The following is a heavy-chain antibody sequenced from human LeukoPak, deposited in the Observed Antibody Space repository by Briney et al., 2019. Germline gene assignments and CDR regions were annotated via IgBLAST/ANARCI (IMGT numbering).Heavy chain of an antibody. Sequence: PGGSLRLSCAASGFTFSGNTMTWVRQAPGKGLEWVSSLTASGGNTFYADSVKGRFTISRDNSKNTLYLQMNSLRVEDTAVYYCAKEYWKDWGQGTLVTVSS. J-gene: IGHJ4*02. D-gene: IGHD1-1*01. CDR3: AKEYWKD. CDR1: GFTFSGNT. V-gene: IGHV3-23*01. CDR2: LTASGGNT.